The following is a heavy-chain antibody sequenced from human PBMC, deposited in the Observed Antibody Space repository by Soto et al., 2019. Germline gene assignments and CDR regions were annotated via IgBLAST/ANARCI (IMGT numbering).Heavy chain of an antibody. CDR1: GYSISSGYY. D-gene: IGHD6-19*01. V-gene: IGHV4-38-2*01. CDR3: ARLLRRSGWYFDY. Sequence: SETLSLTCAVSGYSISSGYYWGWIRQPPGKGLEWIGSIYHSGSTYYNPSLKSRVTISVDTSKNQFSLKLSSVTAADTAVYYCARLLRRSGWYFDYWGQGTLVTVSS. J-gene: IGHJ4*02. CDR2: IYHSGST.